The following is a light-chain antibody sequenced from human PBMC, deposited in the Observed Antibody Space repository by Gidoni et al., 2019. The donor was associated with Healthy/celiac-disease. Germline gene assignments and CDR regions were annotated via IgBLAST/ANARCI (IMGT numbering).Light chain of an antibody. CDR3: QAWDSSTVV. J-gene: IGLJ2*01. V-gene: IGLV3-1*01. Sequence: SYERTQPPSVSVSPGQTASITSAGDKLGDKYACWYQQKPGQSPVLVIYQDSKRPSGIPERFSGSNSGNTATLAISGTQAMDEADYYCQAWDSSTVVFGGGTKLTVL. CDR2: QDS. CDR1: KLGDKY.